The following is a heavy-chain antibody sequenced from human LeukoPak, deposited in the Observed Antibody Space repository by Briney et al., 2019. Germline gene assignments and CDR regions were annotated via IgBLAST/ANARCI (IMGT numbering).Heavy chain of an antibody. D-gene: IGHD3-3*01. CDR3: VKGAILSSSLHDNYFDY. Sequence: GGSLRLSCSASGFTFSSYAMHWVRQAPGKGLEYVSAISSNGGSIYYADSVKGRFTISRDNSKNTLYLQMSSLRAEDTAVYYCVKGAILSSSLHDNYFDYWGQGTLVTVSS. V-gene: IGHV3-64D*06. J-gene: IGHJ4*02. CDR1: GFTFSSYA. CDR2: ISSNGGSI.